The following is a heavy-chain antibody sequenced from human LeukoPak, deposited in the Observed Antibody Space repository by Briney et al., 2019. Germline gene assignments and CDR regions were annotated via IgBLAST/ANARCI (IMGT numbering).Heavy chain of an antibody. J-gene: IGHJ4*02. CDR3: ARVSVGGRGYSYGFDY. CDR1: GFTVSSNY. CDR2: IYSGGST. V-gene: IGHV3-53*01. D-gene: IGHD5-18*01. Sequence: GGSLRLSCAASGFTVSSNYMSWVRQAPGKGLEWVSVIYSGGSTYYADSVKGRFTISRDNSKNTLYLQMNSLSAEDTAVYYCARVSVGGRGYSYGFDYWGQGTLVTVSS.